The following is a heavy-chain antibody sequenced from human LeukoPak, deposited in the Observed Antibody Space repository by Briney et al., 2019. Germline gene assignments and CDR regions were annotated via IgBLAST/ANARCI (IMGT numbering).Heavy chain of an antibody. CDR3: AKAGPPNYYYYYYMDV. Sequence: GGSLRLSCAASGFTFSTYSMNWVRRAPGKGLEWVSAISGSGGSTYYADSVKGRFTISRDNSKNTLYLQMNSLRAEDTAVYYCAKAGPPNYYYYYYMDVWGKGTTVTVSS. CDR2: ISGSGGST. J-gene: IGHJ6*03. CDR1: GFTFSTYS. D-gene: IGHD1-1*01. V-gene: IGHV3-23*01.